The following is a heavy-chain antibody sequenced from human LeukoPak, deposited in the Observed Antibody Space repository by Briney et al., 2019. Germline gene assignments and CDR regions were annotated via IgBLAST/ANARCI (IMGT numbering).Heavy chain of an antibody. Sequence: GGSLRLSCAASGFTFSSYSMNWVRQALGKGLEWVSSISSSSSYIYYADSVKGRFTISRDNAKNSLYLQMNSLRAEDTAVYYCARASHVDTARVGYWGQGTLVTVSS. D-gene: IGHD5-18*01. J-gene: IGHJ4*02. CDR3: ARASHVDTARVGY. CDR2: ISSSSSYI. V-gene: IGHV3-21*01. CDR1: GFTFSSYS.